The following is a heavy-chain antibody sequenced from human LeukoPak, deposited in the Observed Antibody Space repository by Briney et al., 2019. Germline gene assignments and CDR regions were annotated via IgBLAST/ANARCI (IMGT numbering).Heavy chain of an antibody. CDR2: IHYSGTT. CDR1: GASMFGYY. J-gene: IGHJ4*02. CDR3: ARHSYLNGCFGY. V-gene: IGHV4-59*01. Sequence: PSETLSLTCAVAGASMFGYYWNWIRQPPGKGLEWIGNIHYSGTTNNNPSLKSRVTISVDTSKNQFSLKLTSVTAADTAVYYCARHSYLNGCFGYWGQGTLVTVSS. D-gene: IGHD4/OR15-4a*01.